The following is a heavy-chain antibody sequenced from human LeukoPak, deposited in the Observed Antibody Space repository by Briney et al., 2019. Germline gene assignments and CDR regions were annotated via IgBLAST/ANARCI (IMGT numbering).Heavy chain of an antibody. J-gene: IGHJ2*01. Sequence: IPSETLSLTCTVSGGSISSYYGSWIRQPAGKGLEWIGRIYTSGNTNYNPSLKSRVTMSVDTSKNQFSLKLSSVTAADTAVYYCAREEVHYDSSGYYERWYFDLWGRGTLVTVSS. CDR2: IYTSGNT. V-gene: IGHV4-4*07. CDR1: GGSISSYY. D-gene: IGHD3-22*01. CDR3: AREEVHYDSSGYYERWYFDL.